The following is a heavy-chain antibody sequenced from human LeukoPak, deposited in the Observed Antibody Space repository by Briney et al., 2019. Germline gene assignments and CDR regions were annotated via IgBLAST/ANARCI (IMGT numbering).Heavy chain of an antibody. J-gene: IGHJ4*02. D-gene: IGHD3-16*01. V-gene: IGHV4-39*01. CDR1: GDSISSSNYY. CDR2: ISNGGNI. Sequence: PSETLSLTCTVSGDSISSSNYYWGWIRQPPGKGLEWIGSISNGGNIYYNPSLKSRVTISVDTSENQFSLKLSSVTAADTAVYYCAGAPGGGLLDYWGQGTLVTVSS. CDR3: AGAPGGGLLDY.